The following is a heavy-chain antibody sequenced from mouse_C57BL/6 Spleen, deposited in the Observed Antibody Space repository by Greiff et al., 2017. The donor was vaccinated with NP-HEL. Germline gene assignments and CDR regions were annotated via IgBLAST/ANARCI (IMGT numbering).Heavy chain of an antibody. J-gene: IGHJ3*01. CDR1: GYTFTSYW. D-gene: IGHD2-1*01. CDR3: ARGKLYGNPAWFAY. Sequence: QVQLQQPGAELVKPGASVKLSCKASGYTFTSYWMQWVKQRPGQGLEWIGEIDPSDSYTNYNQKFKGKATLTVDTSSSTAYMQLSSLTSEDSAVYYCARGKLYGNPAWFAYWGQGTLVTVSA. CDR2: IDPSDSYT. V-gene: IGHV1-50*01.